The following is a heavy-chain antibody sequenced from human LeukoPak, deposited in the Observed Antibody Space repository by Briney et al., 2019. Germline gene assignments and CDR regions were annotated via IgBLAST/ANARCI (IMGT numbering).Heavy chain of an antibody. D-gene: IGHD3-22*01. J-gene: IGHJ4*02. CDR1: GFTVSSNY. Sequence: GGSLRLSCAASGFTVSSNYMSWVRQAPGKGLEWVSVIYSGGSTYYADSVKGRFTISRDNSKNTLYLQMNSLRAEDTAVYYCARGGRGYYDSSGYYYWGQGTLVTVSS. V-gene: IGHV3-66*01. CDR3: ARGGRGYYDSSGYYY. CDR2: IYSGGST.